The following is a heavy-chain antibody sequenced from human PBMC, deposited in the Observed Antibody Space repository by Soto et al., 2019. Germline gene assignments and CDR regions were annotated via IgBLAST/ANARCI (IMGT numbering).Heavy chain of an antibody. J-gene: IGHJ4*02. CDR3: ALPKNTLGWYNF. CDR2: INPNGGST. V-gene: IGHV1-46*01. D-gene: IGHD6-19*01. Sequence: QVQVVQSGAEVKKPGASVKVSWKTSGYTFTNYHVHWVRQAPGQGLEWMGAINPNGGSTTYAQHLQGRVTMTSDSSTSTVYMEMGSLRSDDSAVYYCALPKNTLGWYNFWGQGTLVTVS. CDR1: GYTFTNYH.